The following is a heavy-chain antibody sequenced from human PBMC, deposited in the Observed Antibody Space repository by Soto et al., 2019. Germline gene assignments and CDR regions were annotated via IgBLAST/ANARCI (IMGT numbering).Heavy chain of an antibody. J-gene: IGHJ5*02. D-gene: IGHD5-18*01. CDR1: GASISAYY. V-gene: IGHV4-59*08. CDR3: ARHTPEEYSYGIDNWFDP. CDR2: IYYSGST. Sequence: ASETLSLTCTVSGASISAYYWSWIRQPPGKGLEWIAYIYYSGSTSYNPSLKSRVTISVDTSKNQFSLKLSSVTAADTAVYYCARHTPEEYSYGIDNWFDPWGQGTLVTVSS.